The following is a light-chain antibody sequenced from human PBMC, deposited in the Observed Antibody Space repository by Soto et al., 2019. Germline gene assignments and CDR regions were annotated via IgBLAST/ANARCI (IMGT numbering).Light chain of an antibody. CDR3: QQYNNWPYT. V-gene: IGKV3-15*01. CDR1: QSVSSN. Sequence: EIEMTQSPATLSVSPGERAALSCRASQSVSSNFAWYQQKPGQAPRLLIYGASTRATGIPARFSGSGSGTEFTLTISSLQSEDFAVYYCQQYNNWPYTFGQGTKLEI. J-gene: IGKJ2*01. CDR2: GAS.